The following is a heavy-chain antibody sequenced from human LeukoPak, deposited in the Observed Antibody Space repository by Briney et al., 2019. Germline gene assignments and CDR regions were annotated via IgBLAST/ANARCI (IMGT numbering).Heavy chain of an antibody. CDR2: IYYSGST. CDR1: SGSISSYY. J-gene: IGHJ4*02. Sequence: SETLSLTCTVSSGSISSYYWSWIRQPPGKGLEWIGYIYYSGSTNYNPSLKSRVTISVDTSKNQFSLKLSSVTAADTAVYYCARERYSSGWYGDYFDYWGQGTLATVSS. CDR3: ARERYSSGWYGDYFDY. V-gene: IGHV4-59*01. D-gene: IGHD6-19*01.